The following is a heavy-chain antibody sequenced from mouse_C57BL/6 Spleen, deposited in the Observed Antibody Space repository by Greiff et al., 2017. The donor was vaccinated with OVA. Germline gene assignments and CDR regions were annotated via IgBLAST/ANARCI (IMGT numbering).Heavy chain of an antibody. V-gene: IGHV5-4*01. CDR2: ISDGGSYT. CDR3: ARDRDGYSSSSAMDY. D-gene: IGHD2-3*01. J-gene: IGHJ4*01. CDR1: GFTFSSYA. Sequence: EVMLVESGGGLVKPGGSLKLSCAASGFTFSSYAMSWVRQTPEKRLEWVATISDGGSYTYYPDNVKGRFTISRGNAKNNLYLQMSHLKSEDTAMYYCARDRDGYSSSSAMDYWGQGTSVTVSS.